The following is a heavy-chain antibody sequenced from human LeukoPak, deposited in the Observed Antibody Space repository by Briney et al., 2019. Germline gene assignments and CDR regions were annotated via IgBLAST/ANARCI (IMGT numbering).Heavy chain of an antibody. V-gene: IGHV1-18*01. J-gene: IGHJ4*02. CDR3: ARAPGGVRGVIITPPDD. CDR2: ISAYNGNT. CDR1: GYTFTSYG. D-gene: IGHD3-10*01. Sequence: ASVKVSCKASGYTFTSYGISWVRQAPGQGLEWVGWISAYNGNTNYAQKLQGRVTMTTDTSTGTAYMELRSLRSDDTAVYYCARAPGGVRGVIITPPDDWGQGTLVTVSS.